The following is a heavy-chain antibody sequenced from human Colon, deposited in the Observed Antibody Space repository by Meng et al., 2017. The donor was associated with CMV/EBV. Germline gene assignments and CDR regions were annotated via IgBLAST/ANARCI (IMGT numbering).Heavy chain of an antibody. CDR2: VNPNSGDT. D-gene: IGHD2-21*01. J-gene: IGHJ5*02. CDR1: GYTFNGYY. Sequence: ASVQVSCKASGYTFNGYYMHWVRQAPGQGLEWMGWVNPNSGDTDYAQNFQGRVTMTRDPSISTAYMELSGLRSDDTAVYYCARDGVLCGDTSCRGFYSWGQGTLVTVSS. CDR3: ARDGVLCGDTSCRGFYS. V-gene: IGHV1-2*02.